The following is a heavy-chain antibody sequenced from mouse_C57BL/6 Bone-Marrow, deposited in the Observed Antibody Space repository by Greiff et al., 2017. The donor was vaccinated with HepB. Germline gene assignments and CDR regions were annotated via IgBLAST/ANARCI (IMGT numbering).Heavy chain of an antibody. Sequence: EVKVVESGGGLVKPGGSLKLSCAASGFTFSDYGMHWVRQAPEKGLEWVAYISSGSSTIYYADTVKGRFTISRDNAKNTLFLQMTSLRSEDTAMYYCAKAYYSYYFDYWGQGTTLTVSS. CDR3: AKAYYSYYFDY. CDR1: GFTFSDYG. V-gene: IGHV5-17*01. CDR2: ISSGSSTI. D-gene: IGHD2-12*01. J-gene: IGHJ2*01.